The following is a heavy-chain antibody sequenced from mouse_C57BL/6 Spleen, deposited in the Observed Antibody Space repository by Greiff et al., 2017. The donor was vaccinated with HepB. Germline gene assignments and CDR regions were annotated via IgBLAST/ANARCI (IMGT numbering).Heavy chain of an antibody. CDR2: ISDGGSYT. V-gene: IGHV5-4*01. J-gene: IGHJ4*01. CDR1: GFTFSSYA. Sequence: VVESGGGLVKPGGSLKLSCAASGFTFSSYAMSWVRQTPEKRLEWVATISDGGSYTYYPDNVKGRFTISRDNAKNNLYLQMSHLKSEDTAMYYCARDRAMDYWGQGTSVTVSS. CDR3: ARDRAMDY.